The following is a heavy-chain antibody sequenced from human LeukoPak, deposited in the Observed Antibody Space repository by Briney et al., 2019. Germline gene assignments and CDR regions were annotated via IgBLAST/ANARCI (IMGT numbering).Heavy chain of an antibody. Sequence: GGSLRLSCAASGFTFSSYAMSWVRQAPGKGLEWVAVISYDGSNKYYADSVKGRFTISRDNSKNTLYLQMNSLRAEDTAVYYCAKGGGPDYWGQGTLVTVSS. CDR2: ISYDGSNK. CDR1: GFTFSSYA. D-gene: IGHD3-16*01. V-gene: IGHV3-30*18. CDR3: AKGGGPDY. J-gene: IGHJ4*02.